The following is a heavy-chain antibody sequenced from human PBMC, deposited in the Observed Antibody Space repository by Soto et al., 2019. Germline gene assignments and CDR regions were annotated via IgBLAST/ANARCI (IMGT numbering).Heavy chain of an antibody. V-gene: IGHV4-61*01. CDR3: ARDNPSPFQYAPAGWFDP. Sequence: VQLQESGPGLVKASETLSLTCNVTGSSIISGRYFWSWIRQPPGPGLEWIGYVYYTGATSYNPSLGGRVTISLDTSKTQFSLRLTSVTAADAAVYFCARDNPSPFQYAPAGWFDPWGQGTTVTVSS. CDR2: VYYTGAT. D-gene: IGHD2-2*01. CDR1: GSSIISGRYF. J-gene: IGHJ5*02.